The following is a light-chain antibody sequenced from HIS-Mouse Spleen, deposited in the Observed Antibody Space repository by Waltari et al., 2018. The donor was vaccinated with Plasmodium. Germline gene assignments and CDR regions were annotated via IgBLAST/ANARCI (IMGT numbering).Light chain of an antibody. CDR2: DDS. CDR3: QVWDSSSDHPV. V-gene: IGLV3-21*02. CDR1: NLRSKS. J-gene: IGLJ2*01. Sequence: SYVLTQPPSVSVAPGQTARITRWGNNLRSKSVPWYQQKTGQAPVPVVYDDSDRPSGIPERFAGSNSGNTATLTISRVEAGDEADYYCQVWDSSSDHPVFGGGTKLTVL.